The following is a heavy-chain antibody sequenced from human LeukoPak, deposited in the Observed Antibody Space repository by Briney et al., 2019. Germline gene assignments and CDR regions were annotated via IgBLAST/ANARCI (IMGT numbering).Heavy chain of an antibody. J-gene: IGHJ4*02. CDR2: IYYSGST. V-gene: IGHV4-39*01. D-gene: IGHD3-9*01. Sequence: SETLSLTCTVSGGSISSSSYYWGWIRQPPGKGLEWIGSIYYSGSTYYNPSLKSRVTISVDTSKNQFSLKLSSVTAADTAVYYCATSRRYFDPFDYWGQGTLVTVSS. CDR3: ATSRRYFDPFDY. CDR1: GGSISSSSYY.